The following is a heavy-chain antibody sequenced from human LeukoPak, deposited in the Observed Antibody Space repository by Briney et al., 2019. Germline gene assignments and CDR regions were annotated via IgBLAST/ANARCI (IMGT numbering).Heavy chain of an antibody. D-gene: IGHD3-16*01. CDR3: VKEGEGHTYTPKTGPPT. CDR1: GFTFDDYG. Sequence: PGRSLRLSCEASGFTFDDYGMHWVRQAPGKGLEWVSTISWNSASVGYVDSVKGRFTISRDNSKSTVYLQMDNLGDDDTAVYYCVKEGEGHTYTPKTGPPTWGQGTLVTVSS. CDR2: ISWNSASV. V-gene: IGHV3-9*01. J-gene: IGHJ5*02.